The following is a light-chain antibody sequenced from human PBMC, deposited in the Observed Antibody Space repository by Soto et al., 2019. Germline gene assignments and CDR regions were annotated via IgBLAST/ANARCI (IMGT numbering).Light chain of an antibody. J-gene: IGKJ1*01. CDR1: QTVYNNN. V-gene: IGKV3-20*01. CDR2: GVS. CDR3: QQYAFSPRT. Sequence: EIVLTQSPGTLSLSPGEGATLSCRASQTVYNNNLAWYQQKPGQAPRLLIYGVSTRASGIPDRFSGSESQTDFTLTISRLEPEDFAVYYCQQYAFSPRTFGQGTKLEIK.